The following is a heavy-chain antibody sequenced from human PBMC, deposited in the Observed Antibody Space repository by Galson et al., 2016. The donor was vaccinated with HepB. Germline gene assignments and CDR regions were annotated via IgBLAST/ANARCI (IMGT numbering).Heavy chain of an antibody. D-gene: IGHD4-17*01. Sequence: SLRLSCAASGFTFSNCWMSWVRQAPGKGLEWVANIKQDGSEKHYVDSVKGRFTISRDNVKNSLYLQMSTLRAEDTAVYYCARAIYGDWGSDAFDIWGQGTMVTVSS. CDR3: ARAIYGDWGSDAFDI. CDR1: GFTFSNCW. V-gene: IGHV3-7*01. J-gene: IGHJ3*02. CDR2: IKQDGSEK.